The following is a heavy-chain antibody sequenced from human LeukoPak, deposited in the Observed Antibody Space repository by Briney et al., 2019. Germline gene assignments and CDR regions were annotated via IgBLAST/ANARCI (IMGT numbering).Heavy chain of an antibody. J-gene: IGHJ4*03. V-gene: IGHV3-23*01. CDR3: AKDLIAVGDGYYFDY. CDR2: VSRSGDST. CDR1: GFTFSNYA. D-gene: IGHD6-19*01. Sequence: GGSLRLSCAASGFTFSNYAMTWVRQAPGKGLEWVSAVSRSGDSTYYADSVKGRVTISRDNSKNPLYLQMNSLRAEDTALYYCAKDLIAVGDGYYFDYWGQGTTVTVSS.